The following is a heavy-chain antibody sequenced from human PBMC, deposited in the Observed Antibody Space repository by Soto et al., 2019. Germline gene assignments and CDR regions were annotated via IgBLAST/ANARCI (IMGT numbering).Heavy chain of an antibody. CDR3: ARVFVDGFRRRYCSSTSCYLHGPGYFAD. V-gene: IGHV4-31*03. Sequence: SETLSLTCTVSGGSISSGGYYWSWIRQHPGKGLEWIGYIYYSGSTYYNPSLKSRVTISVDTSKNQFSLKLSSVTAADTAVYYCARVFVDGFRRRYCSSTSCYLHGPGYFADWGQGTLVTVSS. J-gene: IGHJ4*02. CDR1: GGSISSGGYY. CDR2: IYYSGST. D-gene: IGHD2-2*01.